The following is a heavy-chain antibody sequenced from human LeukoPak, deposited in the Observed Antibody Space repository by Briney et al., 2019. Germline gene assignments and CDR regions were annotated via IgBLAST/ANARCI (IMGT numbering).Heavy chain of an antibody. J-gene: IGHJ6*03. Sequence: ASVKVSCKASGYTFTGYYMHWVRQAPGQGLEWMGGIIPIFGTANYAQKFQGRVTITADKSTSTAYMELSSLRSEDTAVYYCASSHGSGSYAHSSAYYYYYYMDVWGKGTTVTVSS. D-gene: IGHD3-10*01. V-gene: IGHV1-69*06. CDR3: ASSHGSGSYAHSSAYYYYYYMDV. CDR2: IIPIFGTA. CDR1: GYTFTGYY.